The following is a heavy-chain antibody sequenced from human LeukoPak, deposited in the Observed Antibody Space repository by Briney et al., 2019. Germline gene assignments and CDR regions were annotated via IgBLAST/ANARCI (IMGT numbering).Heavy chain of an antibody. CDR2: IKNDGSEK. CDR1: GFTFSSYW. CDR3: ASFYGSGSYYNFLFDD. J-gene: IGHJ4*02. V-gene: IGHV3-7*01. Sequence: PGGSLRLSCAASGFTFSSYWMSWVRQAPGKGLEWVANIKNDGSEKYYVDSVKGRFTISRDNAKNSLYLLMNSLRADDTAVYYCASFYGSGSYYNFLFDDWGQGTLVIVSS. D-gene: IGHD3-10*01.